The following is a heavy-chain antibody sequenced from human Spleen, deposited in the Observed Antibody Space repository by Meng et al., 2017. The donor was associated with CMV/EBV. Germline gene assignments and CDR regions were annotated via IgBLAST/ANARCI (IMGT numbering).Heavy chain of an antibody. J-gene: IGHJ3*02. V-gene: IGHV3-7*01. CDR2: IKQDGSEK. D-gene: IGHD2/OR15-2a*01. CDR1: GFRFSSHW. Sequence: GESLKISCAASGFRFSSHWMSWVRQAPGKGLEWVTNIKQDGSEKYYVDSVKGRFTISRDNARKSLYLQMNSLRAEDTAVYYCAKTRGTFYNVPDGVDIWGQGTMVTVSS. CDR3: AKTRGTFYNVPDGVDI.